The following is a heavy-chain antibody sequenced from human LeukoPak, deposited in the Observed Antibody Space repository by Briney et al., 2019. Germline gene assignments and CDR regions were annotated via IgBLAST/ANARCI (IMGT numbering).Heavy chain of an antibody. Sequence: GGSLRLSCAASGFTFKTYSMNWVRQAPGKGLEWVSSITPTSSKTHIYYADSVKGRFTISRDNANNSLYLQMNSLRAEDTAVYYCAREAVVPAPMLDYWGQGTLVTVSS. J-gene: IGHJ4*02. V-gene: IGHV3-21*06. CDR1: GFTFKTYS. CDR2: ITPTSSKTHI. D-gene: IGHD2-2*01. CDR3: AREAVVPAPMLDY.